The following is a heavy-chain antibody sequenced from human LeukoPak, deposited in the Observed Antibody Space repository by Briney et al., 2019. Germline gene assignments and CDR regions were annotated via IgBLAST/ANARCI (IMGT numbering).Heavy chain of an antibody. D-gene: IGHD6-19*01. CDR2: IYSGGST. Sequence: GGTLRLSCAASGFTVSSNYMSWVRQAPGKGLEWVSVIYSGGSTYYADSVKGRFTISRDNSKNTLYLQMNSLRAEDTAVYYCARGSRVAGTFDYWGQGTLVTVSS. CDR3: ARGSRVAGTFDY. J-gene: IGHJ4*02. CDR1: GFTVSSNY. V-gene: IGHV3-53*01.